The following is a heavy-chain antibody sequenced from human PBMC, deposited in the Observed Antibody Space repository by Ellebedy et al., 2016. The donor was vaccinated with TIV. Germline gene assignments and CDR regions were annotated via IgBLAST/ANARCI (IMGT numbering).Heavy chain of an antibody. Sequence: GGPLRLSXAASGFNFSNYGIQWVRQAPGKGLEWVGVIWYDGSKEEYVESVKGRFTISRDNSKNTATLQMNSLRVEDTATYYCARDCGGSSRCLVYWGQGSLVTVSS. CDR1: GFNFSNYG. CDR2: IWYDGSKE. V-gene: IGHV3-33*01. CDR3: ARDCGGSSRCLVY. D-gene: IGHD3-16*01. J-gene: IGHJ4*02.